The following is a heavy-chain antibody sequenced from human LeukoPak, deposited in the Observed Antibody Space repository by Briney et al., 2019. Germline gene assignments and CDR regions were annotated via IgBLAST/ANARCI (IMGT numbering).Heavy chain of an antibody. Sequence: TGGSLRLSCAASEFTFSNYAMNWVRQAPGKGLEWVSGISGGGGSTYYADSVKGRFTISRDNSKNTLYLQMDSLGAEDTALYYCAKGSGINHYHWIDPWGQGTLVTVSS. CDR3: AKGSGINHYHWIDP. V-gene: IGHV3-23*01. CDR2: ISGGGGST. J-gene: IGHJ5*02. CDR1: EFTFSNYA. D-gene: IGHD1-14*01.